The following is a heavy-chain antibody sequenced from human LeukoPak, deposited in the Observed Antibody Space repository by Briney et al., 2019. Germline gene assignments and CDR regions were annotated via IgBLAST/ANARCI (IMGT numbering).Heavy chain of an antibody. D-gene: IGHD6-6*01. CDR1: GYTFTRYY. CDR2: INPSGGST. V-gene: IGHV1-46*01. CDR3: ARGPSEYSSSSDTLDV. J-gene: IGHJ3*01. Sequence: ASVKVSCKASGYTFTRYYMHWVRQASGQGLEWMGIINPSGGSTSYAQKFQVRVTMTRDMSTSTVYMELSSLRSEDTAVYYCARGPSEYSSSSDTLDVWGQGTMVTVSS.